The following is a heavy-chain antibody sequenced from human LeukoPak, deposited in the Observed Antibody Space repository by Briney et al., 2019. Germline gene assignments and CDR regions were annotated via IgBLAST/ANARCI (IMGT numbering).Heavy chain of an antibody. CDR2: ISSSGSTI. CDR3: ARAGFEWGMPNYYMDV. CDR1: GFTFSSYA. V-gene: IGHV3-21*04. D-gene: IGHD3-16*01. Sequence: PGGSLRLSCAASGFTFSSYAMSWVRPAPGKGLEWVSAISSSGSTIYYADSVKGRFTISRDNAKNSLYLQMNSLRAEDTAVYYCARAGFEWGMPNYYMDVRGKGTTVTVSS. J-gene: IGHJ6*03.